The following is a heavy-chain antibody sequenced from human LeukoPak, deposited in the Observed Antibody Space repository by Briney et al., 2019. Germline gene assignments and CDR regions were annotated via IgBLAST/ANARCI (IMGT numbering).Heavy chain of an antibody. CDR2: INPSGGST. Sequence: ASVRVSCKASGYIFTNYYMHWVRQAPGQGLEWMGMINPSGGSTSYAQKFQGRVTMTRDMSTSTVYMELSSLTSEDTAVYYCARTRGYYFDYWGQGTLVTVSS. CDR1: GYIFTNYY. J-gene: IGHJ4*02. V-gene: IGHV1-46*01. CDR3: ARTRGYYFDY.